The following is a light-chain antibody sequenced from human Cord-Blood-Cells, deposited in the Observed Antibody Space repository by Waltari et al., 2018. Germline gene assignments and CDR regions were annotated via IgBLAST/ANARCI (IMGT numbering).Light chain of an antibody. V-gene: IGKV2-28*01. CDR1: QSILHSNGYNS. J-gene: IGKJ1*01. CDR2: LGS. CDR3: MQALQTPQT. Sequence: DIVMTQSPLSLPVTPGEPASIPCRPSQSILHSNGYNSWDWYLQRPGQSPQLLIYLGSDGDSGVPDRFSGNGAGADYDLKISKVEGKDVGVYYCMQALQTPQTFGQGTKVELK.